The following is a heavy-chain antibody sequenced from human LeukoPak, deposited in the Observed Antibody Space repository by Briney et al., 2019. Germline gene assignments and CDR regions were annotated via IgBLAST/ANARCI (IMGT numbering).Heavy chain of an antibody. CDR1: GIIFSNFA. CDR2: ISGSGGTT. J-gene: IGHJ4*02. Sequence: GGSLRLSCAASGIIFSNFAMSWVRQAPGKGLEWVSGISGSGGTTYYADSVEGRFTISRDNSMNTLYLQINSLGAEDTAVYYCAKVGRLKSYYFDYWGQGTLVTVSS. CDR3: AKVGRLKSYYFDY. V-gene: IGHV3-23*01. D-gene: IGHD1-26*01.